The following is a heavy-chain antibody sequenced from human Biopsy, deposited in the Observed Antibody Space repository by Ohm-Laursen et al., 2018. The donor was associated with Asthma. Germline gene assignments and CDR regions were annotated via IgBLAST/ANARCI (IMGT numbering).Heavy chain of an antibody. CDR2: IMTVFGTT. D-gene: IGHD6-19*01. CDR1: GGTLSNFA. Sequence: AASVKVSCKAPGGTLSNFAISWVRQAPGQGLEWLGGIMTVFGTTNYAQKLQGRVTITADESTSTAYMEVTSLRSEDTAIYYCARCQVGYSSGWSLLLKKIYYSGMDVWGQGTAVTVSS. J-gene: IGHJ6*02. V-gene: IGHV1-69*13. CDR3: ARCQVGYSSGWSLLLKKIYYSGMDV.